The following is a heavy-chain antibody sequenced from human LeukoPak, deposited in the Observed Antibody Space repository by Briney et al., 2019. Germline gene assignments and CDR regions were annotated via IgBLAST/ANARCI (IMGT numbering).Heavy chain of an antibody. J-gene: IGHJ4*02. Sequence: GGSLRLSCAASGFNFSIYSMNWVRQAPGKGLEWVSSISSLSSYIYHADSVKGRVTISRDNAKNSLYLQMNSLRAEDTAVYYCARERADIVVVPAAIGYWGQGTLVTVSS. CDR3: ARERADIVVVPAAIGY. D-gene: IGHD2-2*01. V-gene: IGHV3-21*01. CDR2: ISSLSSYI. CDR1: GFNFSIYS.